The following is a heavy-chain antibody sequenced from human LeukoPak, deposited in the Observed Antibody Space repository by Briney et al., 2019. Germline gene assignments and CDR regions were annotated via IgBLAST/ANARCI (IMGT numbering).Heavy chain of an antibody. V-gene: IGHV3-74*01. CDR2: INSDGSST. J-gene: IGHJ3*02. CDR1: GFTFSSYW. Sequence: GGSLRLSCAASGFTFSSYWMHWVRQAPGKGLVWVSRINSDGSSTSYADSVKGRFTISRDNAKNTLYLQMNSLRAEDTAVYYCAVYDLWSGYYRDDAFDIWGQGTMVTVSS. D-gene: IGHD3-3*01. CDR3: AVYDLWSGYYRDDAFDI.